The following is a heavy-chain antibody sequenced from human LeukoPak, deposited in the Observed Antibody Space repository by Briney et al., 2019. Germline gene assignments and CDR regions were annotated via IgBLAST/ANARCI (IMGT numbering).Heavy chain of an antibody. CDR2: INPSGGST. CDR1: GYTFTSYY. V-gene: IGHV1-46*01. J-gene: IGHJ4*02. Sequence: ASVKVSCKASGYTFTSYYMHWVRQAPGQGLEWMGIINPSGGSTSYAQKFQGRVTMTRDMSTSTVYMELSSLRSEDTAVYYCAREVRYYDSMVRGVIIHFDYWGQGTLVTVSS. D-gene: IGHD3-10*01. CDR3: AREVRYYDSMVRGVIIHFDY.